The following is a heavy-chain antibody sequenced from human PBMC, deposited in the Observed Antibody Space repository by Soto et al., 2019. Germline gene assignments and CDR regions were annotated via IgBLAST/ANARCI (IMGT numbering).Heavy chain of an antibody. CDR2: ISVDSGNT. V-gene: IGHV1-18*01. J-gene: IGHJ6*03. Sequence: QVQLVQSGAELKKPGASAKVSCKASGYIFTSYGISWVRQAPGQGLEWMAWISVDSGNTNYAQKFLGRVTMTTATSAGTAHMELRTPTSDDTAVYYSARFNRSGTNYYIEVWGKGPTVIVSS. CDR1: GYIFTSYG. D-gene: IGHD3-10*01. CDR3: ARFNRSGTNYYIEV.